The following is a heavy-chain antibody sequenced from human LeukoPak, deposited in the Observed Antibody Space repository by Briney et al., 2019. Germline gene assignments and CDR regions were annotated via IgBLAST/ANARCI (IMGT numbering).Heavy chain of an antibody. V-gene: IGHV4-4*07. D-gene: IGHD6-13*01. CDR2: IYTSGST. Sequence: SETLSLTCTVSGGSISSYYWSWIRQPAGKGLEWIGRIYTSGSTNYNPSLKSRVTISVDTSKNQFSLKLSSVTAADTAVYYCAREGSGSSSSWYEYFDYWGQGTLVTVSS. CDR3: AREGSGSSSSWYEYFDY. J-gene: IGHJ4*02. CDR1: GGSISSYY.